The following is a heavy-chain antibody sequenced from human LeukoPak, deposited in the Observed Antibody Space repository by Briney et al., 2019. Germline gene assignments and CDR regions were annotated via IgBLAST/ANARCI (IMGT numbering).Heavy chain of an antibody. CDR2: INGDGSNT. Sequence: HPGGSLRLSCVGSGFTFSNYWMHWVRHVPGKGLMWVARINGDGSNTPYADSVRGRFTISRDNAKNSLYLQMNSLRAEDTTVYYCARDSLIQYGSGSYWGFDYWGQGILVTVSS. D-gene: IGHD3-10*01. J-gene: IGHJ4*02. V-gene: IGHV3-74*01. CDR1: GFTFSNYW. CDR3: ARDSLIQYGSGSYWGFDY.